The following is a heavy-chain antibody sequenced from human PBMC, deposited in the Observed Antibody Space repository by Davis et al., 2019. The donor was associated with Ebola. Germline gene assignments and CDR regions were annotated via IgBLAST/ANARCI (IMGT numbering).Heavy chain of an antibody. D-gene: IGHD5-24*01. J-gene: IGHJ6*02. V-gene: IGHV3-73*01. CDR3: ARVGYRGYYGMDV. Sequence: GESLKISCAASGFTFSGSAMHWVRQASGKGLEWVGRIRSKANSYATAYAASVKGRFTISRDNAKNSLYLQMNSLRVEDTAVYYCARVGYRGYYGMDVWGQGTTVTVSS. CDR1: GFTFSGSA. CDR2: IRSKANSYAT.